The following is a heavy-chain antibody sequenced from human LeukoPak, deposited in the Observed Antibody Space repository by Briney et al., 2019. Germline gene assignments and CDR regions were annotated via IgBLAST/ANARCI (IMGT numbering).Heavy chain of an antibody. CDR3: AKPEEIGYCSSTSCRDY. J-gene: IGHJ4*02. CDR2: INGSGGST. V-gene: IGHV3-23*01. D-gene: IGHD2-2*01. CDR1: GFTFSSYA. Sequence: PGGSLRLSCAASGFTFSSYAMSWVRQAPGKGLEWVSAINGSGGSTYYADSVKGRFTISRDNSKNTLYLQMNSLRAEDTAVYYCAKPEEIGYCSSTSCRDYWGQGTLVTVSS.